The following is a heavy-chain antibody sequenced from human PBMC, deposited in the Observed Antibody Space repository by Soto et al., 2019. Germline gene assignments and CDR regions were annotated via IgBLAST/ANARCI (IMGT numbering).Heavy chain of an antibody. J-gene: IGHJ3*02. CDR3: ARYSGYDYAFDI. CDR1: GGSISSYY. Sequence: SETLSLTCTVSGGSISSYYWSWIRQPPGKGLEWIGYIYYSGSTNYNPSLKSRVTISVDTSENQFSLKLSSVTAADTAVYYCARYSGYDYAFDIWGQGTMVTVS. V-gene: IGHV4-59*01. D-gene: IGHD5-12*01. CDR2: IYYSGST.